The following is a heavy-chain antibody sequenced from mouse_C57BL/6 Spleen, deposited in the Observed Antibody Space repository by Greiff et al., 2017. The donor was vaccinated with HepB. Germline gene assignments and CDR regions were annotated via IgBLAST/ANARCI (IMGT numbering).Heavy chain of an antibody. D-gene: IGHD4-1*01. CDR2: IHPNSGST. V-gene: IGHV1-64*01. CDR3: ARNWDGLYYYAMGD. CDR1: GYTFTSYW. Sequence: QVQLQQPGAELVKPGASVKLSCKASGYTFTSYWMHWVKQRPGQGLAWIGMIHPNSGSTNYNEKFKSKATLTVDKSSSTAYMQLSSLTSEDSAVYYCARNWDGLYYYAMGDWGQGTSVTVAS. J-gene: IGHJ4*01.